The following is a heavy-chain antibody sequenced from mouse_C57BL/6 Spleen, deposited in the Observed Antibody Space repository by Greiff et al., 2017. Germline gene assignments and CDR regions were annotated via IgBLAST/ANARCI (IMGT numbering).Heavy chain of an antibody. J-gene: IGHJ2*01. V-gene: IGHV1-31*01. CDR1: GYSFTGYY. CDR3: ATEGNDYDDYFDD. CDR2: IYPYNGVS. D-gene: IGHD2-4*01. Sequence: EVQLQQSGPELVKPGASVKISCKASGYSFTGYYMHWVKQRHGNILDWIGYIYPYNGVSSYNQKFKGKATLTVDKSSSTASMELRSLTSEDSAVYYCATEGNDYDDYFDDWGQGTTLTVSS.